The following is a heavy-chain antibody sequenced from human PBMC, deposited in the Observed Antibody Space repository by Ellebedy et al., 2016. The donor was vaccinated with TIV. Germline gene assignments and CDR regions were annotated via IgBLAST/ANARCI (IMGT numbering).Heavy chain of an antibody. CDR1: GFTFSSYA. CDR3: AKGLVYGDYVSFDY. D-gene: IGHD4-17*01. CDR2: ISGSGGST. J-gene: IGHJ4*02. Sequence: GGSLRLSXAASGFTFSSYAMTWVRQAPGKGLEWVSAISGSGGSTYYANSVKGRFTISRDNSKKTLYVEMNSLRAEDTAVYYCAKGLVYGDYVSFDYWGQGTLVTVSS. V-gene: IGHV3-23*01.